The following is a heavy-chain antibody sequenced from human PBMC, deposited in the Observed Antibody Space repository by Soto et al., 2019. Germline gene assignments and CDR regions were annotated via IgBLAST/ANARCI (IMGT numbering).Heavy chain of an antibody. CDR3: ATRDPGHY. CDR2: ISPDGGRT. CDR1: GYTVPTYY. Sequence: ASVKVSCKASGYTVPTYYMLWWRQAPGQGLEWRGIISPDGGRTSYAQKFQGRVTITRDTSTSTVYMELSSLRSEDAAVYYCATRDPGHYWGQGTLVTVSS. V-gene: IGHV1-46*01. J-gene: IGHJ4*02.